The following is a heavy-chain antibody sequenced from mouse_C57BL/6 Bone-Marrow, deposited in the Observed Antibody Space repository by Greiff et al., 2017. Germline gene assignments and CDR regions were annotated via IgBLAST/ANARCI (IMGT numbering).Heavy chain of an antibody. Sequence: EVQLVESGGGLVKPGGSLKLSCAASGFTFSSYAMSWVRQTPEKRLEWVATISDGGSYTYYPDNVKGRFSISRDNAKNNLYLQMSHLKPEDTAMYYCARDDDYYFDYWGQGTTRTVSS. CDR3: ARDDDYYFDY. CDR2: ISDGGSYT. CDR1: GFTFSSYA. V-gene: IGHV5-4*01. D-gene: IGHD2-4*01. J-gene: IGHJ2*01.